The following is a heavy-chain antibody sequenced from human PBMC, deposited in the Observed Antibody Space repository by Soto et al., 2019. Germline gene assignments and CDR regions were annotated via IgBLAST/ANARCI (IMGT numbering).Heavy chain of an antibody. Sequence: SETLSLTCTVSGGSISSYFWTWIRQPPGKGLEWIGYIHYSGTTSFFPSYNPSLRSRVTISEDTSKNQFSLKLLSVTTADTAVYFCAAGEASSRNLAPYYLDFWGQGTLVTVSS. CDR3: AAGEASSRNLAPYYLDF. CDR1: GGSISSYF. V-gene: IGHV4-59*01. J-gene: IGHJ4*02. D-gene: IGHD6-13*01. CDR2: IHYSGTT.